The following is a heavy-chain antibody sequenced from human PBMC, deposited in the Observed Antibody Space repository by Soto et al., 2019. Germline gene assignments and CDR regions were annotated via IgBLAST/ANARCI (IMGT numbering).Heavy chain of an antibody. D-gene: IGHD3-16*01. CDR3: ASGGNWFDP. V-gene: IGHV4-59*01. J-gene: IGHJ5*02. CDR1: GVSISNYY. CDR2: MYYNGNI. Sequence: PSETLSLTYNVSGVSISNYYWTWVRQSPEKGLEWIGYMYYNGNINYNPSLKSRVTISIDTSKNQFSLTLKSVTAADTAVYYCASGGNWFDPWGQGVLVTVSS.